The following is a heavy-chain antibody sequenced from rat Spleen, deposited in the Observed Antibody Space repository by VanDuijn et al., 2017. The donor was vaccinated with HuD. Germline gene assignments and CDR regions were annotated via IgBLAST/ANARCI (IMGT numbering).Heavy chain of an antibody. CDR1: GFSLTSYH. CDR2: MWRDGDT. CDR3: ARGEQLGDY. J-gene: IGHJ2*01. V-gene: IGHV2-32*01. D-gene: IGHD1-10*01. Sequence: QVQLKESGPGLVQPSQTLSLTCTVSGFSLTSYHVHWVRQPPGKGLEWMGVMWRDGDTSYNSALKSRLSISRDTSKSQVFLKMNSLQTEDTATYYCARGEQLGDYWGQGVMVTVSS.